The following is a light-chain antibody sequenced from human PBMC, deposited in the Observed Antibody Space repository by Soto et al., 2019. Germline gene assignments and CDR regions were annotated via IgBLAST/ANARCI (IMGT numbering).Light chain of an antibody. CDR3: SSYTTISTLVI. J-gene: IGLJ2*01. V-gene: IGLV2-14*01. Sequence: QSVLTQPASVSGSPGQSITISCTGSSSDIGGYDYVSWYQQHPGKAPKLIIYDVTNRPSGVPNRFSGSKSGNTASLTISGLQAEDESDYYCSSYTTISTLVIFGGGTKLTVL. CDR1: SSDIGGYDY. CDR2: DVT.